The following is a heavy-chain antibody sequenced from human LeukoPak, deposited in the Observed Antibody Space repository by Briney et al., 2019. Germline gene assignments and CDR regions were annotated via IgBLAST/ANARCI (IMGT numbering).Heavy chain of an antibody. V-gene: IGHV1-69*13. CDR3: ARDGRFLEWLSIDY. J-gene: IGHJ4*02. CDR1: GGTFSSYA. Sequence: GASVKVSCKASGGTFSSYAISWVRQAPGQGLEWMGGIIPIFGTANYAQKFQGRVTITADESTSTAYMELSSLRSEDTAVYYCARDGRFLEWLSIDYWGQGTLVTVSS. D-gene: IGHD3-3*01. CDR2: IIPIFGTA.